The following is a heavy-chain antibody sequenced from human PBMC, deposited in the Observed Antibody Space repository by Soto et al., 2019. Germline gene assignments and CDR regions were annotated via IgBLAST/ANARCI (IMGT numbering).Heavy chain of an antibody. CDR1: GFTFDDYA. CDR2: ISWNSGSI. CDR3: AKDSVLLWFGDDNWFDP. J-gene: IGHJ5*02. D-gene: IGHD3-10*01. Sequence: GGSLRLSCAASGFTFDDYAMHWVRQAPGKGLEWVSGISWNSGSIGYADSVKGRFTISRDNAKNSLYLQMNSLRAEDTALCYCAKDSVLLWFGDDNWFDPWGQGTLVTVSS. V-gene: IGHV3-9*01.